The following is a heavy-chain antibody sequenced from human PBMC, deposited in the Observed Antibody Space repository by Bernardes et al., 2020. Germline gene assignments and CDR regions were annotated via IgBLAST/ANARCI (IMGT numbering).Heavy chain of an antibody. CDR2: ISYDGSNK. CDR3: AKEGGDYLYYFDY. V-gene: IGHV3-30*18. J-gene: IGHJ4*02. CDR1: GFTFSSYG. Sequence: SLRLSCAASGFTFSSYGMHWVRQAPGKGLEWVAVISYDGSNKYYADSVKGRFTISRDNSKNTLYLQMNSLRAEDTAVYYCAKEGGDYLYYFDYWGQGTLVTASS. D-gene: IGHD4-17*01.